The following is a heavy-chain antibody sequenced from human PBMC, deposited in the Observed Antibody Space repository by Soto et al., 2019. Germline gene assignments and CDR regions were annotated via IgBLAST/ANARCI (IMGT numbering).Heavy chain of an antibody. D-gene: IGHD2-15*01. CDR3: ARGRGGRGDY. J-gene: IGHJ4*02. CDR2: IIPILGIA. CDR1: GGTFSSYT. Sequence: QVQLVQSGAEVKKPGSSVKVSCKASGGTFSSYTINWVRQAPGQGLEWMGMIIPILGIANYAQKFQDRVTIPGDKSTSTAYMELSSLRSEDTAVYYCARGRGGRGDYWGQGTLVTVSS. V-gene: IGHV1-69*02.